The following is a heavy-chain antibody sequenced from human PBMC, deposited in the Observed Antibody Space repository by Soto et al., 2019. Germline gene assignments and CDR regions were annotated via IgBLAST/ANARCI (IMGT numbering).Heavy chain of an antibody. D-gene: IGHD2-15*01. V-gene: IGHV3-21*01. Sequence: GGSLRLSCAASGFTFSSYSMNWVRQAPGKGLEWVSSISSSSYIYYADSVKGRFTISRDNAKNSLYLQMNSLRAEDTAVYYCARDECSGGSCYVVPAYFQHWGQGT. CDR1: GFTFSSYS. J-gene: IGHJ1*01. CDR2: ISSSSYI. CDR3: ARDECSGGSCYVVPAYFQH.